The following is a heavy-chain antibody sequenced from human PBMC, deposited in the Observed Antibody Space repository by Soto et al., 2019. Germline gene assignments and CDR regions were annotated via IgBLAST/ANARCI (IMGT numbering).Heavy chain of an antibody. V-gene: IGHV3-74*01. Sequence: EVQLVESGGGLVQPGGSLRLSCAASGFTFSNYWMHWVRQVPGKGLVWVSRINEDGTYRSYADFAKGRFTISRDNAENTVYLQLNSLSAEDTAVYYCERDFTPALTPGDDFDYWGQGTLVTVSS. D-gene: IGHD2-15*01. CDR3: ERDFTPALTPGDDFDY. CDR2: INEDGTYR. J-gene: IGHJ4*02. CDR1: GFTFSNYW.